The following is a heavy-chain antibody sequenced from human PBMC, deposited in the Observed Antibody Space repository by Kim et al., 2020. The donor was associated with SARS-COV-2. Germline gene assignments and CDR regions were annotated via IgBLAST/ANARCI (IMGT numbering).Heavy chain of an antibody. J-gene: IGHJ6*02. D-gene: IGHD3-9*01. V-gene: IGHV3-49*04. CDR3: TISCTYYDILTGYTCSYYYYGMDV. CDR2: IRSKAYGGTT. Sequence: GGSLRLSCTASGFTFGDYAMSWVRQAPGKGLEWVGFIRSKAYGGTTEYAASVKGRFTISRDDSKSIAYLQMNSLKTEDTAVYYCTISCTYYDILTGYTCSYYYYGMDVWGQGTTVTVSS. CDR1: GFTFGDYA.